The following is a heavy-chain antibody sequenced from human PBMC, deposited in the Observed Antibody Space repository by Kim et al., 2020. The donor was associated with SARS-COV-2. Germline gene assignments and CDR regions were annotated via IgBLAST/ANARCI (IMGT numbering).Heavy chain of an antibody. J-gene: IGHJ3*02. Sequence: SVKVSCKASGGTFSSYAISWVRQAPGQGLEWMGRIIPILGIANYAQKFQGRVTITADKSTSTAYMELSSLRSEDTAVYYCATPLEWFPLPRLDAFDIWGQGTMVTVSS. CDR3: ATPLEWFPLPRLDAFDI. V-gene: IGHV1-69*04. D-gene: IGHD3-3*01. CDR1: GGTFSSYA. CDR2: IIPILGIA.